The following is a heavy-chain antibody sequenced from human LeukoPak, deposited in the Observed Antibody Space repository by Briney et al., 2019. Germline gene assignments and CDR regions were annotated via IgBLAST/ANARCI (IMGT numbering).Heavy chain of an antibody. CDR3: ARELAGHYYGSGSSFDY. Sequence: GGSLRLSCAASGFTFSKYWMSWVRQAPGKGLEWVANIKKEGGSERNYVDSVKGRFTISRDNAKNSLYLQMNSLRAEDTAVYYCARELAGHYYGSGSSFDYWGQGTLVTVSS. CDR1: GFTFSKYW. V-gene: IGHV3-7*01. D-gene: IGHD3-10*01. CDR2: IKKEGGSER. J-gene: IGHJ4*02.